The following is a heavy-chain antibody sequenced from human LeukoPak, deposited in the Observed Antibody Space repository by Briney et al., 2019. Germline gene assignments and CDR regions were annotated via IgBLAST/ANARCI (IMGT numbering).Heavy chain of an antibody. V-gene: IGHV3-53*01. D-gene: IGHD3-10*01. CDR1: GLTVSKNY. CDR2: IYSGGST. Sequence: GGSLRLSCAASGLTVSKNYMSWVRQAPGKGLESVSVIYSGGSTYYADSVRDRFTISRDNSKNTLYLQMNSLRVEDTAVYYCARVGGHWGQGTLVTVSS. CDR3: ARVGGH. J-gene: IGHJ4*02.